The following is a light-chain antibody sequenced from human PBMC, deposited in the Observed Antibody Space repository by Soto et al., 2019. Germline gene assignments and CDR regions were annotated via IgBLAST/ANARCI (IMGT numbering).Light chain of an antibody. J-gene: IGLJ1*01. CDR1: SSDIGGYNF. CDR3: TSYRTVSTYV. Sequence: QSALTQPASVSGSPGQSITISCTGTSSDIGGYNFVYWYQHHPGKAPKLLIHDVSNRPSGVSSRFSGSKSGNTASLTISGLQAEDEADYYCTSYRTVSTYVFGTGTKLTVL. V-gene: IGLV2-14*03. CDR2: DVS.